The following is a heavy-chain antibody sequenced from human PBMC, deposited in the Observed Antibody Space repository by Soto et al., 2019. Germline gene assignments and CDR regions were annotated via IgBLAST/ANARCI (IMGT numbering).Heavy chain of an antibody. CDR1: GFTFSDYA. J-gene: IGHJ4*02. V-gene: IGHV3-30*04. CDR3: ARGAPPDH. Sequence: QVQLAESGGGVVQPEGSLRLSCAASGFTFSDYAMHWVRQAPGKGLEWVAVISHDGSNKYYADSVKGRFTISKDNSKNTLYLQMNSLRPEDTAVYGCARGAPPDHWGQGTLVTVSS. CDR2: ISHDGSNK.